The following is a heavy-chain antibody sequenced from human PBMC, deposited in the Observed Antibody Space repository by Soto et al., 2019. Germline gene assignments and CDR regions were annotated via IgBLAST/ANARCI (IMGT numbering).Heavy chain of an antibody. J-gene: IGHJ4*02. Sequence: QVQLVQSGAEVKKPGASVKVSCKASGYTFTSYDINWVRQATGQGLEWMGWMNPNSGNTGYAQKFHGRVTMTRNTFISTAYMELSSLRSEDTALYYCARGHIVVVPAAMTNYFDYWGQGTLVTVSS. CDR1: GYTFTSYD. CDR3: ARGHIVVVPAAMTNYFDY. D-gene: IGHD2-2*01. V-gene: IGHV1-8*01. CDR2: MNPNSGNT.